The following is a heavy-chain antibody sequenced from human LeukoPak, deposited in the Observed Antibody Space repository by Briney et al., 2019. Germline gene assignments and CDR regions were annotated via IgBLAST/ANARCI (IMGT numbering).Heavy chain of an antibody. CDR3: ARYAGGWSYIDC. Sequence: PGGSLSLACAASGITFSSNAMTWVRQAPGKGLEWVSGITAGGDSTYYTESVKGRFTISRDNSKNTLYLQMNNLRAEDTAVYYCARYAGGWSYIDCWGQGTLVTVSS. D-gene: IGHD6-19*01. CDR2: ITAGGDST. CDR1: GITFSSNA. V-gene: IGHV3-23*01. J-gene: IGHJ4*02.